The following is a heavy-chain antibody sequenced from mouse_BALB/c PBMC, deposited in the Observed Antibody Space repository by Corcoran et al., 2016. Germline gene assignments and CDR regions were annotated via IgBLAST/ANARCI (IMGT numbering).Heavy chain of an antibody. D-gene: IGHD2-1*01. CDR3: AREVPGGNPFDY. J-gene: IGHJ2*01. V-gene: IGHV1S136*01. CDR2: IYPYNDDV. CDR1: GYTFTSYV. Sequence: EVQLQQSGPELVKPGASVKMSCKASGYTFTSYVLHWVKQKPGPGLEWIGYIYPYNDDVRYNEKFRGKATLTSDKSSSTAYMGLSSLTSEDSAVYYCAREVPGGNPFDYWGQGTTFTVSP.